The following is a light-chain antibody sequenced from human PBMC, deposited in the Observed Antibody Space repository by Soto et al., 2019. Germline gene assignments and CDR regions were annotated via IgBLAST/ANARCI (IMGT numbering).Light chain of an antibody. J-gene: IGLJ2*01. CDR1: SSDVGADNY. V-gene: IGLV2-8*01. Sequence: QSALTQPPSASGSPGQSVTISCTGTSSDVGADNYVSWYQPHPGKAPQVMIYEVSKRPSGFPDRFSGSKSGNTASLTVSGLQAEDEAAYYCSSYAGSNNLVFGGGTKLTVL. CDR3: SSYAGSNNLV. CDR2: EVS.